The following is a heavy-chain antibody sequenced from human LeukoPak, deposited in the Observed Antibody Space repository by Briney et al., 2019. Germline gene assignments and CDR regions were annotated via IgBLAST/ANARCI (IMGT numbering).Heavy chain of an antibody. CDR2: ISTSSIYI. CDR1: GFTFSRYS. J-gene: IGHJ4*02. CDR3: ARDKDQYSGYDDGLFDY. V-gene: IGHV3-21*01. D-gene: IGHD5-12*01. Sequence: GGSLRLSCAASGFTFSRYSMNWVRQAPGKGLEWVSSISTSSIYIYYADSVKGRFTISRDNAKNSLYLQMNSLRAEDTAVYYCARDKDQYSGYDDGLFDYWGQGTLVTVSS.